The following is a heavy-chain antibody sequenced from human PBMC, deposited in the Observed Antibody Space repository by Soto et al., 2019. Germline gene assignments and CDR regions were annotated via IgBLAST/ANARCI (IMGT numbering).Heavy chain of an antibody. J-gene: IGHJ6*02. Sequence: VKVSCKASGYTFTSYGISWVRQAPGQGLEWMGWISVDDGDTNYAQNFQGRVTMSTDASTSTAYMEMRSLRSDDTAVYYCARDQVAKWAPGSAMVNYYYGMDAWGQGTTVTVSS. CDR3: ARDQVAKWAPGSAMVNYYYGMDA. CDR1: GYTFTSYG. D-gene: IGHD5-18*01. CDR2: ISVDDGDT. V-gene: IGHV1-18*04.